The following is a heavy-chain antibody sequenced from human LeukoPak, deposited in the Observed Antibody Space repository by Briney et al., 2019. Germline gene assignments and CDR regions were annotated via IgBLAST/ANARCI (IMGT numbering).Heavy chain of an antibody. CDR1: GYTFTGYY. V-gene: IGHV1-2*02. CDR2: INPNSGGT. J-gene: IGHJ4*02. CDR3: ATARDRNSVYSSFDY. Sequence: PTASVKVSCKASGYTFTGYYIHWVRQAPGQGLEWMGWINPNSGGTNYAQNFQGRVTMTRDTSISTAYMELTSLRSDDTAVYYCATARDRNSVYSSFDYWGQGTLVAVSS. D-gene: IGHD5/OR15-5a*01.